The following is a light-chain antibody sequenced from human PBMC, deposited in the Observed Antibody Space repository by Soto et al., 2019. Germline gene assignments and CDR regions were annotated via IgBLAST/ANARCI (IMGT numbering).Light chain of an antibody. Sequence: EIVLTQSPATLSSFPGDRVTLSFSARQYINTRLAWYQHRPGQAPRLLIYQTSIRAAGIPARFSGSGSGTDFTLTIDNLEPEDFAIYYCQQRNNWPPITFGQGTRLEIK. CDR1: QYINTR. J-gene: IGKJ5*01. V-gene: IGKV3-11*01. CDR3: QQRNNWPPIT. CDR2: QTS.